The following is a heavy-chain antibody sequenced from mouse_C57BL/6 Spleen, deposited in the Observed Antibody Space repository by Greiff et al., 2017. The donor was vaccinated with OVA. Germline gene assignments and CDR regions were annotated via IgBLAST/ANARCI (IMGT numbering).Heavy chain of an antibody. CDR3: AGGDSNFDY. CDR2: ISYDGSN. J-gene: IGHJ2*01. CDR1: GYSITSGYY. D-gene: IGHD2-5*01. Sequence: ESGPGLVKPSQSLSLTCSVTGYSITSGYYWNWIRQFPGNKLEWMGYISYDGSNNYNPSLKNRISITRDTSKNQFFLNLNSVTTEDTATYYCAGGDSNFDYWGQGTTLTVSS. V-gene: IGHV3-6*01.